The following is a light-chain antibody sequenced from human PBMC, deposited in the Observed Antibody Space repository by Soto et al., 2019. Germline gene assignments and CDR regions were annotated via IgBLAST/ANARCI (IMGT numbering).Light chain of an antibody. CDR3: QQYGSSAWT. CDR2: GAS. J-gene: IGKJ1*01. CDR1: QSVSSRS. Sequence: EIVLTQSPGTLSLSPGERATLSCRASQSVSSRSLAWYQQKPGQAPRLLIYGASSRATGIPDRFSGSGSGTDFTLTISRLEPEDFAVFYCQQYGSSAWTFGQGTKV. V-gene: IGKV3-20*01.